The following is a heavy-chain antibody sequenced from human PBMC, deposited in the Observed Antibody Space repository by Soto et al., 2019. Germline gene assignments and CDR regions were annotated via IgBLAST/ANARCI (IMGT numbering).Heavy chain of an antibody. D-gene: IGHD1-1*01. CDR3: AKDPQNEGY. J-gene: IGHJ4*02. Sequence: QVQLVESGGGVVQPGRSLRLSCAASGFSFSSYAMHWVRQAPGKGLEWVAVVSSGGNNKYYADSVKGRFTISRDNSKNTLYLQMNGLRPEDTAVYYCAKDPQNEGYWGQGTLVNVSS. CDR2: VSSGGNNK. V-gene: IGHV3-30-3*01. CDR1: GFSFSSYA.